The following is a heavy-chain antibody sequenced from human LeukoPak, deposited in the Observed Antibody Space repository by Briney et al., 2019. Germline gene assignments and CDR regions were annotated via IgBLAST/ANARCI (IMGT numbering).Heavy chain of an antibody. V-gene: IGHV3-7*01. CDR2: IKQDGSEK. J-gene: IGHJ4*02. D-gene: IGHD6-19*01. Sequence: GGSLRLSRAASGFTFSSYWMSWARQAPGKGLEWVANIKQDGSEKYYVDSVKGRFTISRDNAKNSLYLQLNSLRAEDTAVYYCARSPYTSGWYGVGYWGQGTLVTVSS. CDR3: ARSPYTSGWYGVGY. CDR1: GFTFSSYW.